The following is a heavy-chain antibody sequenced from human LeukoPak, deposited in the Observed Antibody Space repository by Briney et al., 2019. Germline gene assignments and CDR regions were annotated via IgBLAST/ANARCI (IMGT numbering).Heavy chain of an antibody. CDR2: ISSNGGST. D-gene: IGHD1-1*01. J-gene: IGHJ3*02. CDR3: ARERHKQYGRAFDI. CDR1: GFTFSSYA. V-gene: IGHV3-64*01. Sequence: GGSLRLSCAASGFTFSSYAMHWVRQAPGKGLEYVSAISSNGGSTYYANSVEGRFTISRDNSKNTLYLQMGSLRAEDMAVYYCARERHKQYGRAFDIWGQGTMVTVSS.